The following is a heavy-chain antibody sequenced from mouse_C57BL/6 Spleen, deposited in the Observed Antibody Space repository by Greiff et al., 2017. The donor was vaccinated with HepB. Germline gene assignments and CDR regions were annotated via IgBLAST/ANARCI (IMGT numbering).Heavy chain of an antibody. J-gene: IGHJ2*01. CDR1: GYTFTSYW. V-gene: IGHV1-59*01. CDR2: IDPSDSYT. Sequence: QVQLQQPGAELVRPGTSVKLSCKASGYTFTSYWMHWVKQRPGQGLEWIGVIDPSDSYTNYNQKFKGKATLTVDTSSSTAYMQLSSLTSEDSAVYYCAREGYSNDYWGQGTTLTVSS. D-gene: IGHD2-5*01. CDR3: AREGYSNDY.